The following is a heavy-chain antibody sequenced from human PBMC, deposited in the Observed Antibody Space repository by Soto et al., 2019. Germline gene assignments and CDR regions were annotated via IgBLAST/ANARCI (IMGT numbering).Heavy chain of an antibody. V-gene: IGHV4-4*07. CDR1: GASITSHY. CDR3: ARSSGDDFFYYGMDV. Sequence: QVELQESGPGLVKPSETLSLTCSVSGASITSHYWNWIRQSAGEGLQSIGRVYARGATNYNPSLKSRVTISGDTSKNQFSLKLTSVTAADTAVYYCARSSGDDFFYYGMDVWGHGTTVTVSS. J-gene: IGHJ6*02. D-gene: IGHD4-17*01. CDR2: VYARGAT.